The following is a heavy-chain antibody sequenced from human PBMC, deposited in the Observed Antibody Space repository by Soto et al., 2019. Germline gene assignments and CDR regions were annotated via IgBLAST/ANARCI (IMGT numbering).Heavy chain of an antibody. D-gene: IGHD2-2*01. J-gene: IGHJ6*02. CDR2: IGESGTPT. CDR1: GFTFSSYT. Sequence: GGSLRLSCAASGFTFSSYTMKWVRQAPGKGLEWVSLIGESGTPTYYADSVKGRFTISRDNSGNTLFLEMYSLRAEDTAVYYCARYIPGVRYYGMDVWGQGTTVTVSS. CDR3: ARYIPGVRYYGMDV. V-gene: IGHV3-23*01.